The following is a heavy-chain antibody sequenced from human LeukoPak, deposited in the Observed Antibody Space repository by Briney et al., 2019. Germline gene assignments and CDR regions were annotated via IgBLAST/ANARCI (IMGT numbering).Heavy chain of an antibody. V-gene: IGHV4-39*01. Sequence: SETLSLTCTVSGGSISSSSYYWGWIRQPPGKGLEWIGSIYYSGSTYYNPSLKSRVTISVDTSKNQFSLKLSSVTAADTAVYYCTRRPTAAGPGFDYWGQGTLVTVSS. D-gene: IGHD6-13*01. J-gene: IGHJ4*02. CDR1: GGSISSSSYY. CDR3: TRRPTAAGPGFDY. CDR2: IYYSGST.